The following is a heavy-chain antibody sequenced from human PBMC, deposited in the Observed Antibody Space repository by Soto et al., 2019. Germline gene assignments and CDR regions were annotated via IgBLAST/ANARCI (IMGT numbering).Heavy chain of an antibody. J-gene: IGHJ3*02. CDR2: FDPEDGET. Sequence: ASVKVSCKVSGYTLTELSMHWVRQAPGKGLEWMGGFDPEDGETIYAQKFQGRVTMTEDTSTDTAYMELSSLRSEAKDVYYCATRAYDAFDIWGQGTMVTVSS. V-gene: IGHV1-24*01. CDR3: ATRAYDAFDI. CDR1: GYTLTELS.